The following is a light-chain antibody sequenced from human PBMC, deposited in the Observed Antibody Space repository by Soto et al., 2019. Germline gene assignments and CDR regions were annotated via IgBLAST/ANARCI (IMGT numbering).Light chain of an antibody. V-gene: IGKV3-11*01. J-gene: IGKJ3*01. CDR1: QSVSSY. Sequence: EIVLTHSPATLSLSPGERATLSCRASQSVSSYLAWYQQKPGQAPRLLIYDASSRATGIPARFSGSGSGADFTLTISSLEPEDFAVYYCQQRSNWRFTFGPGTKVEIK. CDR3: QQRSNWRFT. CDR2: DAS.